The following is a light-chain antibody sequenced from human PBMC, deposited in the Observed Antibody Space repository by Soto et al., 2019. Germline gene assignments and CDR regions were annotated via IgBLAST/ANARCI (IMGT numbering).Light chain of an antibody. V-gene: IGLV2-8*01. CDR3: SSYAGSNNWGV. J-gene: IGLJ3*02. CDR1: SSEVGGYNY. CDR2: EVS. Sequence: QSALTQPPSASGSPGQSVTISCTGTSSEVGGYNYVSWYQQHPGKAPKLMIYEVSKRPSGVPDRFSGSKSGKTASLTVSGLQAEDEAEYYGSSYAGSNNWGVFGGGTKLTVL.